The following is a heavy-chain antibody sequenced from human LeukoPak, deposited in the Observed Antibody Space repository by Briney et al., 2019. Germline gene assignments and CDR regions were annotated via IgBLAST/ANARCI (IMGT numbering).Heavy chain of an antibody. CDR2: MHNRGSS. V-gene: IGHV4-31*03. D-gene: IGHD3-10*01. Sequence: SETLSLTCTVSGDSISTGGFYWTWLRQHPGKGLEWIAYMHNRGSSYYNPSLQSRVAISIDASRNQFSLTLSSVTAADTAVFYCARFLFRGVGGYYFDYWGQGTLVTVSS. CDR1: GDSISTGGFY. CDR3: ARFLFRGVGGYYFDY. J-gene: IGHJ4*02.